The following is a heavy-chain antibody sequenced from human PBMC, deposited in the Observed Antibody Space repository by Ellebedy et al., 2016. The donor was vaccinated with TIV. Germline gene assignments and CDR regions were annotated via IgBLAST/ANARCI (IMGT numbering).Heavy chain of an antibody. Sequence: SETLSLTXAVYGGSFSGYYWSWIRQPPGKGLEWIGEINHSGSTNYNPSLKSRVTISVDTSKNQFSLKLSSVTAADTAVYYCARGGPPLWFGELLAGDYYYGMDVWGQGTTVTVSS. CDR2: INHSGST. V-gene: IGHV4-34*01. D-gene: IGHD3-10*01. CDR3: ARGGPPLWFGELLAGDYYYGMDV. CDR1: GGSFSGYY. J-gene: IGHJ6*02.